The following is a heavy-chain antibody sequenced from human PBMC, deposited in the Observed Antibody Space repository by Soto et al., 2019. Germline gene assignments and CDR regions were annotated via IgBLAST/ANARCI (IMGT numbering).Heavy chain of an antibody. V-gene: IGHV1-2*02. J-gene: IGHJ6*02. D-gene: IGHD3-16*01. Sequence: ASVKVSCKSSGYTFINYYVHWVRQAPGQGLEWMGWINPHSGDTNYAQKFQGRVTMTRDTSISTVFVDLSRLTSDDTALYFCARKGETSISHRDSYSMDVWRQGTSVTVSS. CDR1: GYTFINYY. CDR2: INPHSGDT. CDR3: ARKGETSISHRDSYSMDV.